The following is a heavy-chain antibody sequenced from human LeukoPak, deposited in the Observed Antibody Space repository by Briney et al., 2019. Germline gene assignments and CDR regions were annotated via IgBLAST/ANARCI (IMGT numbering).Heavy chain of an antibody. V-gene: IGHV5-51*01. CDR2: FYPGDSDS. CDR3: ARPGSYDSSGYYYFDY. CDR1: GYSFTSNW. Sequence: GESLKISCKGSGYSFTSNWIGWVRQMPGKGLEWMGSFYPGDSDSRYSPSFQGQVTFSADKSISTAYLQWSRLKASDTAMYYCARPGSYDSSGYYYFDYWGQGTLVTVSS. J-gene: IGHJ4*02. D-gene: IGHD3-22*01.